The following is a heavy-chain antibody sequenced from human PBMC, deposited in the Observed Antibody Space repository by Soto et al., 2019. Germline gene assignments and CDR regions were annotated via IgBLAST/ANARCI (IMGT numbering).Heavy chain of an antibody. CDR1: GFSIIGSV. D-gene: IGHD2-2*01. J-gene: IGHJ6*02. CDR2: IKSKTDGGTT. CDR3: TTVQLDV. V-gene: IGHV3-15*07. Sequence: GGSLRLSCAASGFSIIGSVIHWVRQAPGKGLEWVGRIKSKTDGGTTDYAAPVKGRFTISRDDSKNTLYLQMNSLKTEDTAVYYCTTVQLDVWGQATTVTVSS.